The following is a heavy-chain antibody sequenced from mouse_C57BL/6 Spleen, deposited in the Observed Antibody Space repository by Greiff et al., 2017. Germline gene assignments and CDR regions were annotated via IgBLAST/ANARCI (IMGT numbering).Heavy chain of an antibody. J-gene: IGHJ3*01. CDR2: INPGSGGT. Sequence: QVQLQQSGAELVRPGTSVKVSCKASGYAFTNYLIEWVKQRPGQGLEWIGVINPGSGGTNYNEKVKGKATLTADKSSSTAYMQLSSLTSEDAAVYFCARSPYGNYSAWFAYWGQGTLVTVSA. CDR1: GYAFTNYL. V-gene: IGHV1-54*01. CDR3: ARSPYGNYSAWFAY. D-gene: IGHD2-1*01.